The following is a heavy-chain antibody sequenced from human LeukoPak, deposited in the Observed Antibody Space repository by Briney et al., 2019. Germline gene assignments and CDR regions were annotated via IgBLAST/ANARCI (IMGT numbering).Heavy chain of an antibody. D-gene: IGHD2-15*01. CDR3: ANDWGRYCGSGTCYTNSDMEV. CDR1: EFTFSSYG. CDR2: ISYDGSTR. Sequence: GGSLRLSCAASEFTFSSYGMHWVRQAPGKGLQWVAHISYDGSTRYYADSVRGRFTISRDNSKNTLYLHMDSLRAEDTAVYYCANDWGRYCGSGTCYTNSDMEVWGQGTTVTVSS. J-gene: IGHJ6*02. V-gene: IGHV3-30*18.